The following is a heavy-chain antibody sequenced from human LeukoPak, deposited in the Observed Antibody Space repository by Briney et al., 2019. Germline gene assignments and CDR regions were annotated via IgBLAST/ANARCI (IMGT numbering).Heavy chain of an antibody. CDR3: ARVQAALDY. CDR1: GFTFSDYY. J-gene: IGHJ4*02. D-gene: IGHD6-6*01. V-gene: IGHV3-11*01. Sequence: TGGSLRLSCTASGFTFSDYYMNWIRQAPGKGLEWVSYMSNSGGTIYYTDSVEGRFVMSRDNAKNSLYLQMNSLRTEDTAVYYCARVQAALDYWGQGTLVTVSS. CDR2: MSNSGGTI.